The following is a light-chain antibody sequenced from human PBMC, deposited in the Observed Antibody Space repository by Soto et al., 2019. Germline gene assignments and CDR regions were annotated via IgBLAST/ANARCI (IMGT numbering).Light chain of an antibody. J-gene: IGKJ2*01. CDR1: QSISSY. CDR3: QQSYSNPYT. V-gene: IGKV1-39*01. CDR2: ASS. Sequence: DIQMTQSPSSLSASVGDRVTITCRASQSISSYLNWYQQKPGKAPKLLIYASSSLQSGVPSRFRGSGTGPDFTLNIRSLQPEDCATYYCQQSYSNPYTFGQGTKLEIK.